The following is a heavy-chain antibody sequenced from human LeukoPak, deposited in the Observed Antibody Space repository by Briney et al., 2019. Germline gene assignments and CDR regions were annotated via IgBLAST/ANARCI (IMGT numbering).Heavy chain of an antibody. J-gene: IGHJ4*02. V-gene: IGHV4-59*01. CDR1: GCSISSYY. CDR2: IYYSGST. Sequence: SETLSLTCTVSGCSISSYYWSWIRQPPGKGLEWIGYIYYSGSTNYNPSLKSRVTISVDTSKNQFSLKLSSVTAADTAVYYCAKYYYESSGYGPGFDCWGQGTLVTVPS. CDR3: AKYYYESSGYGPGFDC. D-gene: IGHD3-22*01.